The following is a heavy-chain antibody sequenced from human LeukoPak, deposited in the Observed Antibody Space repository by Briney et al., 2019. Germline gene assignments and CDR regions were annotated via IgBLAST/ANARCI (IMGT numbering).Heavy chain of an antibody. CDR3: ARDFSSGSTVYYYYYMDV. CDR2: IYHSGST. Sequence: SETLSLTCTVSGYSISSGYYWGWIRQPPGKGLEWIGSIYHSGSTYYNPSLKSRVTISVDTSKNQFSLKLSSVTAADTAIYYCARDFSSGSTVYYYYYMDVWGKGTTVTVSS. V-gene: IGHV4-38-2*02. D-gene: IGHD6-25*01. J-gene: IGHJ6*03. CDR1: GYSISSGYY.